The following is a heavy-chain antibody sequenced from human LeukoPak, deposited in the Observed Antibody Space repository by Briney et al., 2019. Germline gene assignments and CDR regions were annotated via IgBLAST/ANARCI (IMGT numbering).Heavy chain of an antibody. D-gene: IGHD4-11*01. J-gene: IGHJ4*02. Sequence: GGSLRLSCSASGFTFSSYAMHWVRQAPGKGLEYVSAIGPNGDITYYADSVKGRFTISRDNSKNTLYLQMSSLRAEDTAVYYCVKANDYNNYGGYYFDYWGQGTLVTVSS. CDR3: VKANDYNNYGGYYFDY. V-gene: IGHV3-64D*09. CDR2: IGPNGDIT. CDR1: GFTFSSYA.